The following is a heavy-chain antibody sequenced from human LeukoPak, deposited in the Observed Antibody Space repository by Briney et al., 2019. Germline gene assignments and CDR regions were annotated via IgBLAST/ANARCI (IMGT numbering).Heavy chain of an antibody. CDR2: ISYDGSNK. Sequence: GGSLRLSCAASGFTFSSYGMHWVRQAPGKGLEWVAVISYDGSNKYYADSVKGRFTISRDNSKNTLYLQMNSLRAEDTAVYYCAKDWGHSSGWYLDYWGQGTLVTVSS. D-gene: IGHD6-19*01. CDR1: GFTFSSYG. V-gene: IGHV3-30*18. J-gene: IGHJ4*02. CDR3: AKDWGHSSGWYLDY.